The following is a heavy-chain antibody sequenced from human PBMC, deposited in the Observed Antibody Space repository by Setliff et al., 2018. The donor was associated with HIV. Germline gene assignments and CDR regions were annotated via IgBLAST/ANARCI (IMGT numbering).Heavy chain of an antibody. CDR1: GGSISSSSYY. CDR3: ASPASGGSSGQYHY. CDR2: IYYSGST. J-gene: IGHJ4*02. Sequence: PSATLSLTCPVSGGSISSSSYYWGWIRQPPGKGLEWIGSIYYSGSTYYNPSLKSRVTISVDTSKNQFSLKLSSVTAADTAVYYCASPASGGSSGQYHYWGQGTLVTVS. V-gene: IGHV4-39*01. D-gene: IGHD6-19*01.